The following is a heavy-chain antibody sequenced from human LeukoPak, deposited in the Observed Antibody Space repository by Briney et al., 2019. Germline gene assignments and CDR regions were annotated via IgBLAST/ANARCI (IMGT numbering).Heavy chain of an antibody. V-gene: IGHV3-23*01. J-gene: IGHJ4*02. CDR2: YGGGSGST. Sequence: GGSLRLSCVASGFTFSKYTMSWVRQAPGKGLEWVSGTYGGGSGSTFYAESVKGRFTISRDNSKNTLYLQMNSLRDEDTAIYYCAKDFTPDDIWDIDYWGRGTLITVSS. CDR1: GFTFSKYT. D-gene: IGHD3-9*01. CDR3: AKDFTPDDIWDIDY.